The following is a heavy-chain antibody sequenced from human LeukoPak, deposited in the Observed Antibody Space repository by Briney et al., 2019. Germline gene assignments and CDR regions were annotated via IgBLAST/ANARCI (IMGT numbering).Heavy chain of an antibody. CDR3: ARADYYGSGSYYFDY. J-gene: IGHJ4*02. V-gene: IGHV4-4*02. CDR2: IYHSGST. Sequence: SGTLSLTCAVSGGSISSSNWWSWVRQPPGKGLEWIGEIYHSGSTNYNPSLKSRVTISVDKSKNQFSLKLSSVTAADTAVYYCARADYYGSGSYYFDYWGQGTLVTVSS. D-gene: IGHD3-10*01. CDR1: GGSISSSNW.